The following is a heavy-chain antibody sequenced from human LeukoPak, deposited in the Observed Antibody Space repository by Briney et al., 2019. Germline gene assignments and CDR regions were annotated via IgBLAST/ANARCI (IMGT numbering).Heavy chain of an antibody. J-gene: IGHJ4*02. CDR3: AKDDPNDYKPWIY. D-gene: IGHD4-11*01. CDR2: ISSSSTYI. V-gene: IGHV3-21*04. Sequence: GGSLRLSCAASGFTFSSYSMNWVRQAPGKGLEWVSFISSSSTYIYYADSMKGRFTISRDNSKNTLYLQVNSLRADDTAVYYCAKDDPNDYKPWIYWGQGTLVIVSS. CDR1: GFTFSSYS.